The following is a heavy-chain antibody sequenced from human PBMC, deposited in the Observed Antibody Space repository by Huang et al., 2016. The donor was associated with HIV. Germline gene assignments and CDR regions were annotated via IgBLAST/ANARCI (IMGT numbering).Heavy chain of an antibody. Sequence: EVQLVESGGGLVQPGRSLRLSCAASGFTFDDYAMHWVRQAPGKGLEGVSGISWNSGSIGYADSVKGRFTISRDNAKNSLYLQMNSLRAEDTALYYCAKDGEDILTGSIDYWGQGTLVTVSS. CDR1: GFTFDDYA. V-gene: IGHV3-9*01. J-gene: IGHJ4*02. CDR3: AKDGEDILTGSIDY. CDR2: ISWNSGSI. D-gene: IGHD3-9*01.